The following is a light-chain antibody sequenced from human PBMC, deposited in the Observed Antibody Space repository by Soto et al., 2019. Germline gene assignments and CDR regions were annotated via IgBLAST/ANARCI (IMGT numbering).Light chain of an antibody. J-gene: IGKJ5*01. CDR2: DAS. Sequence: EIVLTQSPATLSLSPGERATLCCRASQSVSRYLAWYQQKPGQAPRLLIYDASHRATGIPARFSGSGSGPDFPLTISSLEPEDFAVYSFQQRSNWPPTFGQGTRLEI. CDR3: QQRSNWPPT. CDR1: QSVSRY. V-gene: IGKV3-11*01.